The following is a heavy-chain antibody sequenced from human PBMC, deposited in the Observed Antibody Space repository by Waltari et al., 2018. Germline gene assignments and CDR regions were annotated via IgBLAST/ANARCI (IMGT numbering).Heavy chain of an antibody. D-gene: IGHD3-3*01. CDR3: VRSTKPSYYDFWSGPFFDY. V-gene: IGHV2-5*02. CDR1: GFSLSTSGVG. Sequence: QITLKESGPALVNPTQTLTLTCTFSGFSLSTSGVGVAWIRQPPGKALEWLAINNWDDDKRYSPSLKSRLTISRDTSTNQVVLTVTDMDPVDTATYYCVRSTKPSYYDFWSGPFFDYWGQGTLVTVSS. J-gene: IGHJ4*02. CDR2: NNWDDDK.